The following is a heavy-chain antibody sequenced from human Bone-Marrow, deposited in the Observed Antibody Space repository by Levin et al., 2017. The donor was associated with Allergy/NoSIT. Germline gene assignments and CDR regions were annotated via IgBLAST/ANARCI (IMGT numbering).Heavy chain of an antibody. J-gene: IGHJ5*02. CDR3: GRFLEYSGWFDP. Sequence: SQTLSLTCTVSGGSVTIGSYFWTWIRQTPGKRPEWIGYVSSSGDTNYNPSLKSRVIISLDTSNNQFSLRLTSVTAADTAVYSCGRFLEYSGWFDPWGQGTLVTVSS. V-gene: IGHV4-61*01. D-gene: IGHD3-3*01. CDR1: GGSVTIGSYF. CDR2: VSSSGDT.